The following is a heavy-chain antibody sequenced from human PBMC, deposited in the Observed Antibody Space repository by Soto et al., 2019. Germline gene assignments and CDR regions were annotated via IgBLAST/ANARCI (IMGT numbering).Heavy chain of an antibody. V-gene: IGHV4-61*01. CDR2: IYYSGST. Sequence: SETLSLTCTVSGASVSSGTYYWSCIRQPPGKGLEWIGYIYYSGSTNYNPSLKSRVTISVDTSKNQFSLKLSSVTAADTAVYFCASLRYCSSISCYGAFDFWGQGTMVTVSS. D-gene: IGHD2-2*01. CDR1: GASVSSGTYY. CDR3: ASLRYCSSISCYGAFDF. J-gene: IGHJ3*01.